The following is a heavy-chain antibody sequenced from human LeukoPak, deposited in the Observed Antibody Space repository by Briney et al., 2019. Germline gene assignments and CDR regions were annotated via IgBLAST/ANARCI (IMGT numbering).Heavy chain of an antibody. Sequence: ASVKVSCRASGYIFSAHYIHWVRQVPGQGLEWMGWINPDSGDTNYAQRFQGRVTMTSDMSLSAAYLELSRLRSDDTAVYYCARDRRGDCGSSTTCYSPTWGQGTLVTVSS. CDR2: INPDSGDT. CDR1: GYIFSAHY. D-gene: IGHD2-2*02. J-gene: IGHJ5*02. V-gene: IGHV1-2*02. CDR3: ARDRRGDCGSSTTCYSPT.